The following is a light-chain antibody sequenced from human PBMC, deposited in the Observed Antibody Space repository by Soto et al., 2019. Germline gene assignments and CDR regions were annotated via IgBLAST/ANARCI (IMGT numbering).Light chain of an antibody. Sequence: QSVLTQPPSASGTPGQRVTISCSGSSSNIGSNTVNWYQQLPGTAPKLLIYNNNQRPSGVPDRFSGSKSGTSASLAISGLQSEDEADYYCAAWDDSRYVFGTGTKLTVL. V-gene: IGLV1-44*01. CDR3: AAWDDSRYV. CDR1: SSNIGSNT. CDR2: NNN. J-gene: IGLJ1*01.